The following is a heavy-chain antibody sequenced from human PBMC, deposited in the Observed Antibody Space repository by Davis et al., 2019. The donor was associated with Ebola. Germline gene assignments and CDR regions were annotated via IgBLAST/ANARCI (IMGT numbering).Heavy chain of an antibody. J-gene: IGHJ2*01. CDR1: GGTFSSYT. CDR2: IIPMFGTA. Sequence: AASVKVSCKASGGTFSSYTIDWVRQAPGQGLEWMGGIIPMFGTANYAQKFQGRVTITADESTSTAYMELSSLRSEDTAVYYCARGVAVALNWYFDLWGRGTLVTVSS. D-gene: IGHD6-19*01. V-gene: IGHV1-69*13. CDR3: ARGVAVALNWYFDL.